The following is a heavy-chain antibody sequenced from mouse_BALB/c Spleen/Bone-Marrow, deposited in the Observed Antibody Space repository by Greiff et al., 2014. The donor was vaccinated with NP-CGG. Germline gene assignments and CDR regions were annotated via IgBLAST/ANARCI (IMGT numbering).Heavy chain of an antibody. V-gene: IGHV1-80*01. CDR2: IYPGDGDT. CDR1: GYAFSSYW. D-gene: IGHD1-1*01. J-gene: IGHJ2*01. CDR3: ARRGYYYGSSYVDY. Sequence: VQGVESGAELVRPGSSVKISCKASGYAFSSYWMSWGKQRPGQGLEWIGQIYPGDGDTNYNGKFKGKATLTADKSSSTAYMQLSSLTSEDSAVYFCARRGYYYGSSYVDYWGQGTTLTVSS.